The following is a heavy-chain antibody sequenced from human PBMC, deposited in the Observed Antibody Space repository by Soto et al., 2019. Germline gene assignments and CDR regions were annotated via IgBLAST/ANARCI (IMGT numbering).Heavy chain of an antibody. D-gene: IGHD2-15*01. CDR3: AVNLGGKKAFAY. Sequence: GGSLRLSCAASGFTLRSYGMHWVRQARGKGLEWVAVISYDGSNKYYADSVKGRFTISRDNSKNTLYLQMNSLRAEDTAVYYCAVNLGGKKAFAYWGQGTLVTVSS. J-gene: IGHJ4*02. V-gene: IGHV3-30*03. CDR1: GFTLRSYG. CDR2: ISYDGSNK.